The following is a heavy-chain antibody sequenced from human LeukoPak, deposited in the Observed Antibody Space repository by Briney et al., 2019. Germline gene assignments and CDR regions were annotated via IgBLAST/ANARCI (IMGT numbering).Heavy chain of an antibody. CDR1: GFSVTTNH. J-gene: IGHJ4*02. D-gene: IGHD7-27*01. V-gene: IGHV3-53*01. CDR3: ARVLGTTDYFDY. Sequence: QPGGSLRLSCAASGFSVTTNHMSWVRQTPGRGLEWVSHLYKNGNTNYADSVEGRFTISRDSSNNILFPQMNNLRAEDSAVYYCARVLGTTDYFDYWGQGTLVAVSS. CDR2: LYKNGNT.